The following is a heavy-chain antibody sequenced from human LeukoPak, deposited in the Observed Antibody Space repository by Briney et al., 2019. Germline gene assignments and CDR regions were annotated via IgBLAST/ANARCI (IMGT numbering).Heavy chain of an antibody. D-gene: IGHD3-10*01. V-gene: IGHV1-69*08. CDR1: GGAFSTHT. CDR2: IIPVFDKT. Sequence: GASVKVSCKTSGGAFSTHTINWLRQAPGQGLEWMGRIIPVFDKTNYAQKFQGRVTITADKSTSTAYMDLSSLKSEDTATYYCARGGQVSTGAYFEYWGQGTLVTVSS. CDR3: ARGGQVSTGAYFEY. J-gene: IGHJ4*02.